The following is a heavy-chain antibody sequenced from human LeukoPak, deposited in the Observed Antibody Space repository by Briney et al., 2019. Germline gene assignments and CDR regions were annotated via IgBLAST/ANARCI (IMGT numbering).Heavy chain of an antibody. D-gene: IGHD6-13*01. V-gene: IGHV3-30*04. Sequence: GGSLRLSCAASGFTFSGFAMHWVRQAPGKGLEWVAVISYDGSNKYSADSVKGRFTISRDNSKNTLYLQMNSLRAEDTAVYYCARDPRGQPTYYFDYWGQGTLVTVSS. CDR1: GFTFSGFA. J-gene: IGHJ4*02. CDR2: ISYDGSNK. CDR3: ARDPRGQPTYYFDY.